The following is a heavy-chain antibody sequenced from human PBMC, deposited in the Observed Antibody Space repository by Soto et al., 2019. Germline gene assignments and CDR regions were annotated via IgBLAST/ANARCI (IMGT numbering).Heavy chain of an antibody. V-gene: IGHV3-21*01. CDR2: LISTSTST. CDR3: ARDLSLPGNY. D-gene: IGHD2-21*02. Sequence: PGGSLSHSCDPQGFPVGTYAMSPVRQYQEKGVEWFSPLISTSTSTHSAASVKSRFTISTDKANDSLFLQMNSLTADDTPIEYCARDLSLPGNYCLQAFLLTIS. CDR1: GFPVGTYA. J-gene: IGHJ4*02.